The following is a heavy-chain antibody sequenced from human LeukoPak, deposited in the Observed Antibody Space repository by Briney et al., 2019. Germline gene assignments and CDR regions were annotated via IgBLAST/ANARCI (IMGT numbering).Heavy chain of an antibody. Sequence: GGSLRLSCAASGFTFSSYSMNWVRQAPGKGLEWVSAISGSGGSTYYADSVKGRFTISRDNSKNTLYLQMNSLRAEDTAVYYCAKGHLLWGLYYFDYWGQGTLVTVSS. V-gene: IGHV3-23*01. CDR1: GFTFSSYS. D-gene: IGHD2-21*01. CDR2: ISGSGGST. CDR3: AKGHLLWGLYYFDY. J-gene: IGHJ4*02.